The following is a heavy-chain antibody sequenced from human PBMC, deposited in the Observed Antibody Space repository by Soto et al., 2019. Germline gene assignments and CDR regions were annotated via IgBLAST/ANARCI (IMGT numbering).Heavy chain of an antibody. D-gene: IGHD2-15*01. J-gene: IGHJ4*02. Sequence: EVQLLESGGGKVQPGGSLRLSCAASGFSFSSYAMAWVRQAPGKGLEWVSLIGGSGEGTHYTDSVRGRFSISRDNSQNTLFLQMNSLGADDPAIYYGAQVSAGWFRNFLNYFDSWGQRTLVPVSA. CDR3: AQVSAGWFRNFLNYFDS. V-gene: IGHV3-23*01. CDR1: GFSFSSYA. CDR2: IGGSGEGT.